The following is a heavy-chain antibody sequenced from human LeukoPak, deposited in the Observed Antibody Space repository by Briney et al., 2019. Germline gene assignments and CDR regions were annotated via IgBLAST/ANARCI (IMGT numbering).Heavy chain of an antibody. V-gene: IGHV3-33*03. CDR3: TRVGTAGTWTDY. J-gene: IGHJ4*02. Sequence: PGGSLRLSCAASGFTFSDYGLQWVRQGPGKRLECLSVIWSEGTIADYAESVRGRFTISRDNSKNTLYLQKNSLRAEDTAIYFCTRVGTAGTWTDYWGQGTLVTVSS. CDR1: GFTFSDYG. CDR2: IWSEGTIA. D-gene: IGHD3/OR15-3a*01.